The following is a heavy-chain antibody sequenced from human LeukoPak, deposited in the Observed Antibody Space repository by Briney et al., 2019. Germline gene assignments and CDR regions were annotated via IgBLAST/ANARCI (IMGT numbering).Heavy chain of an antibody. J-gene: IGHJ4*02. V-gene: IGHV3-23*01. CDR3: AKDLRVGATDCYFDY. CDR2: ISGSGGST. CDR1: GFTFSSYS. D-gene: IGHD1-26*01. Sequence: SGGSLRLSCAASGFTFSSYSMNWVRQAPGKGLEWVSAISGSGGSTYYADSVKGRFTISRDNSKNTLYLQMNSLRAEDTAVYYCAKDLRVGATDCYFDYWGQGTLVTVSS.